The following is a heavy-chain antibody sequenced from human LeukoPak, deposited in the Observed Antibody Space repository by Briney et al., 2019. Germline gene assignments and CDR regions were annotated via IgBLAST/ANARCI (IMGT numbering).Heavy chain of an antibody. D-gene: IGHD3-3*01. CDR3: ARESYYDFWSGREVDY. J-gene: IGHJ4*02. CDR1: GGSISSGNYF. V-gene: IGHV4-61*02. Sequence: SQTLSLTCTVSGGSISSGNYFWSWLRQPAGKGLEWIGRIYTTGGTNYNSSLKSRVTISVDTSKNQFSLKVTSVTAADTAVYYCARESYYDFWSGREVDYWGQGTLVTVSS. CDR2: IYTTGGT.